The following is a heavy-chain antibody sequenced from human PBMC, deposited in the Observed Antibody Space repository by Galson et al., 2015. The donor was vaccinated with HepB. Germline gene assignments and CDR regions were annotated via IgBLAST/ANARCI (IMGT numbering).Heavy chain of an antibody. CDR3: ARDGAYYDSSGYVDY. V-gene: IGHV1-18*01. D-gene: IGHD3-22*01. CDR1: GSTFTSYG. CDR2: ISAYNGNT. J-gene: IGHJ4*02. Sequence: QSGAEVKKPGAPVKVSCKASGSTFTSYGISWVRQAPGQGLEWMGWISAYNGNTNYAQKLQGRVTMTTDTSTSTAYMELRSLRSDDTAVYYCARDGAYYDSSGYVDYWGQGTLVTVSS.